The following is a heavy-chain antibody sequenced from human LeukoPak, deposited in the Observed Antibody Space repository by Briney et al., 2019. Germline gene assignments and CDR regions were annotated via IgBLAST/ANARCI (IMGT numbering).Heavy chain of an antibody. D-gene: IGHD5-18*01. Sequence: GGSLRLSCAASGFTVSSNYMSRVRQAPGKGLEWVSVIYSGGIYNDGTTNYGDSVKGRFTISRDNSKNTLYLQMNSLRAEDTAVYYCARRELLGYSYGLRTFNIWGQGTTVTVSS. J-gene: IGHJ3*02. V-gene: IGHV3-66*04. CDR2: IYSGGIYNDGTT. CDR3: ARRELLGYSYGLRTFNI. CDR1: GFTVSSNY.